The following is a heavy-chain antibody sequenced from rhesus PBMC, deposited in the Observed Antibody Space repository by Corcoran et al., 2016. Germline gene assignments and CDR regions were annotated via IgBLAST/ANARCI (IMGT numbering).Heavy chain of an antibody. CDR1: CASISGHYY. V-gene: IGHV4-106*01. CDR2: IYGSGGGT. D-gene: IGHD3-34*01. Sequence: QVQLQESGPGLVKPSETLSPTCDVSCASISGHYYYTWIRPPPGKGLEWIGNIYGSGGGTNYNPSLKNRVTISIDTSKNQFSLKLSSVTAADTALYYCVTTGSTFDYWAQGVLVTVSS. CDR3: VTTGSTFDY. J-gene: IGHJ4*01.